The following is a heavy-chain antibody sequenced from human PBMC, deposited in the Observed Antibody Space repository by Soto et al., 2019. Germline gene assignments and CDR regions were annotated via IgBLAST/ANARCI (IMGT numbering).Heavy chain of an antibody. J-gene: IGHJ6*02. V-gene: IGHV1-69*01. CDR3: ARVYGSGSYIIYYGMDV. CDR1: GGTFSSYA. D-gene: IGHD3-10*01. CDR2: IIPIFGTA. Sequence: SVTGSCKASGGTFSSYAISWERQAPGQGLEWMGGIIPIFGTANYAQKFQGRVTITADESTSTAYMELSSLRSEDTAVYYCARVYGSGSYIIYYGMDVWGQGTTVTSP.